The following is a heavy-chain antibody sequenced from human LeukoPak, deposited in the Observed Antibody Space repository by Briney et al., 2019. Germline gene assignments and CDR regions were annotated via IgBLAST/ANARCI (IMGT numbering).Heavy chain of an antibody. Sequence: GRSLRLSCAASGFTFSSYGMHWVRQAPGKGLEWVAVIWYDGSNKYYADSVKGRFTISRDNSKNTLYLQMNSLRAEDTAVYYCAKHRFESGGYHSTDWGQGTLVTVSS. V-gene: IGHV3-33*06. J-gene: IGHJ4*02. CDR2: IWYDGSNK. CDR1: GFTFSSYG. CDR3: AKHRFESGGYHSTD. D-gene: IGHD3-22*01.